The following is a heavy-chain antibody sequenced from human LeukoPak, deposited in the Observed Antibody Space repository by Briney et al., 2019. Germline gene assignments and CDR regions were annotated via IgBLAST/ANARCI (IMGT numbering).Heavy chain of an antibody. D-gene: IGHD3-3*01. CDR2: IIPIFGTA. J-gene: IGHJ3*02. V-gene: IGHV1-69*13. CDR1: GGTFSSYA. CDR3: AREMSTIFGVVSPVAFDI. Sequence: GASVKVSCKASGGTFSSYAISWVRQAPGQGLEWMGGIIPIFGTANYAQKFQGRVTITADESTSTAYMELSSLRPEDTAVYYCAREMSTIFGVVSPVAFDIWGQGTMVTVSS.